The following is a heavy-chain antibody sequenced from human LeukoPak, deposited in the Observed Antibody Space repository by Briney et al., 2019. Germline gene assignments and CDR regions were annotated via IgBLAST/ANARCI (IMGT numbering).Heavy chain of an antibody. CDR2: ISAYNGNT. J-gene: IGHJ5*02. CDR3: ARDRRVGATNPYNWFDP. V-gene: IGHV1-18*01. CDR1: GYTFTSYG. Sequence: ASVKVSCKASGYTFTSYGISWVRQAPGQGLEWMGWISAYNGNTNYAQKLQGRVTMTTDTSTSTAYMELRSLRSDDTAVYYCARDRRVGATNPYNWFDPWGQGTLVTVSS. D-gene: IGHD1-26*01.